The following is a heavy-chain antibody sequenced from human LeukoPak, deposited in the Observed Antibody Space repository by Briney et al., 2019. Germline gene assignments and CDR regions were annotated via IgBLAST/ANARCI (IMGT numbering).Heavy chain of an antibody. CDR1: GGSFSGYY. CDR3: ARGRIAAAGKIDY. Sequence: SETLSLTCAVSGGSFSGYYWSWIRQPPGKGLEWIGEINHSGSTNYNPSLKSRVTISVDTSKNQFSLKLSSVTAADTAVYYCARGRIAAAGKIDYWGQGTLVTVSS. J-gene: IGHJ4*02. CDR2: INHSGST. D-gene: IGHD6-13*01. V-gene: IGHV4-34*01.